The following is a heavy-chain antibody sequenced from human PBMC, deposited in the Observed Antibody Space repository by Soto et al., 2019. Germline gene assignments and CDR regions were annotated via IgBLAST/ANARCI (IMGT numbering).Heavy chain of an antibody. CDR1: GFTFSSYA. V-gene: IGHV3-23*01. CDR2: ISGSGGST. D-gene: IGHD6-19*01. CDR3: AAGYSSGYRGQSPQVGY. J-gene: IGHJ4*02. Sequence: PGGYLGLSCAASGFTFSSYAVSWVRQAPGKGLEWVSAISGSGGSTYYADPVKGRFTISRDNSKNTLYLQMNSLRAEDTAVYYCAAGYSSGYRGQSPQVGYWGQGTLVTGAS.